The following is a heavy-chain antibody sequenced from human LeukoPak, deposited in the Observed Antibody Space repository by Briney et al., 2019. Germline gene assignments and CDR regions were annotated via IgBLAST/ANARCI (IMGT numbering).Heavy chain of an antibody. J-gene: IGHJ4*02. CDR3: ANEYSSSSGIRD. V-gene: IGHV3-48*02. D-gene: IGHD6-6*01. CDR2: ISSSSSTI. Sequence: GGSLRLSCAASGFIFDDYAMHWVRQAPGKGLEWVSYISSSSSTIYYADSVKGRFTISRDNAKNSLYLQMNSLRDEDTAVYYCANEYSSSSGIRDWGQGTLVTVSS. CDR1: GFIFDDYA.